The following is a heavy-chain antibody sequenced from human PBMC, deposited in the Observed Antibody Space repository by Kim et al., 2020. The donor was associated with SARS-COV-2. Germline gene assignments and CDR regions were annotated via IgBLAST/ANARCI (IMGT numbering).Heavy chain of an antibody. CDR1: GFTFSSYS. D-gene: IGHD3-10*01. CDR3: ARDQGRVGFGELCY. V-gene: IGHV3-21*01. J-gene: IGHJ4*02. CDR2: ISSSSSYI. Sequence: GGSLRLSCAASGFTFSSYSMNWVRQAPGKGLEWVSSISSSSSYIYYADSVKGRFTISRDNAKNSLYLQMNSLRAEDTAVYYCARDQGRVGFGELCYWGQGTLVTVSS.